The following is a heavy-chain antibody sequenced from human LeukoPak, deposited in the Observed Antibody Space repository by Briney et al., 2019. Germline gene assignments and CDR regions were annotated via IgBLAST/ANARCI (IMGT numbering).Heavy chain of an antibody. J-gene: IGHJ2*01. CDR3: ASGGATITQRYFDL. D-gene: IGHD1-26*01. CDR2: IIPIFGTA. Sequence: ASVKVSCKASGGTFSSYAISWVRQAPGQGLEWMGGIIPIFGTANYAQKFQGRVTITADESTSTAYMELSSLRSEDTAVYYCASGGATITQRYFDLWGRGTPVTVSS. V-gene: IGHV1-69*13. CDR1: GGTFSSYA.